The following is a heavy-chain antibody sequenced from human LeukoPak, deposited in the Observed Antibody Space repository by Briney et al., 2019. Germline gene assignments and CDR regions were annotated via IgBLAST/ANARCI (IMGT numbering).Heavy chain of an antibody. CDR3: ARFDSSGYYYNTFDY. V-gene: IGHV7-4-1*02. Sequence: ASVKVSCKASGYTFTSYAMNWVRQAPGQGLEWMGWINTNIGNPTYAQGFTGRFVFSLDTSVSTAYLQISSLKAEDTAVYYCARFDSSGYYYNTFDYWGQGTLVTVSS. J-gene: IGHJ4*02. D-gene: IGHD3-22*01. CDR2: INTNIGNP. CDR1: GYTFTSYA.